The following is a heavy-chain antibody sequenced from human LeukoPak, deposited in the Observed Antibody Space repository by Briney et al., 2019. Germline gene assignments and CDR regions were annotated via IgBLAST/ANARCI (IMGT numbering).Heavy chain of an antibody. D-gene: IGHD2-21*02. Sequence: SQTLSLTCAVYGGSFSGYYWSWIRQPPGKGLEWIGAINHSGSTNYNPSLKSRVTISVDTSKNQFSLKLSSVTAADTAVYYCAIYTVVTAAFDIWGQGTMVTVSS. CDR3: AIYTVVTAAFDI. CDR1: GGSFSGYY. J-gene: IGHJ3*02. V-gene: IGHV4-34*01. CDR2: INHSGST.